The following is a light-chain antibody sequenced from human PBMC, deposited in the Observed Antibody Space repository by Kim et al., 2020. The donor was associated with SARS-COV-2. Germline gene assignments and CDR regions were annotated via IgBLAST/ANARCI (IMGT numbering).Light chain of an antibody. Sequence: SASVGDRVTITCQASQDISNYLNWYQQKSREGPKLLIYDASSLDTGVPSKFSGRRSGTEFTFTITSLEPEDIGTYFCQHYFNFPYTFGQGTKLEI. CDR2: DAS. CDR3: QHYFNFPYT. CDR1: QDISNY. V-gene: IGKV1-33*01. J-gene: IGKJ2*01.